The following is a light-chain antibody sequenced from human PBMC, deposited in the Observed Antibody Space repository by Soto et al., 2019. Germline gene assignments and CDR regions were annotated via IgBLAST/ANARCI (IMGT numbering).Light chain of an antibody. J-gene: IGKJ4*01. Sequence: EIVMTQSPATVSVSPGERATLSCRASQSVRNNLAWYQQKSGQAPRLLIYGASTRANGIPARFSGSGSGTEFTLTIGSLQSEDFAVYYCQQYDNWPLTFGGGTKVEIK. CDR2: GAS. V-gene: IGKV3-15*01. CDR3: QQYDNWPLT. CDR1: QSVRNN.